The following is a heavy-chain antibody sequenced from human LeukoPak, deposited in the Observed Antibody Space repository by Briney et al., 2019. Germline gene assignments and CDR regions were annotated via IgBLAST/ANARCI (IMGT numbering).Heavy chain of an antibody. CDR3: ARGFMSAAGPCDY. Sequence: ASEKVSCRASGYTFSDSYIHFVRQAPGQGLEWMGRINPNSGVTHYAQKFHVRVTMTRDTSMNTAYMQLSGLTSDDTAVYFCARGFMSAAGPCDYWGQGTLVTVSS. J-gene: IGHJ4*02. D-gene: IGHD6-13*01. CDR1: GYTFSDSY. CDR2: INPNSGVT. V-gene: IGHV1-2*06.